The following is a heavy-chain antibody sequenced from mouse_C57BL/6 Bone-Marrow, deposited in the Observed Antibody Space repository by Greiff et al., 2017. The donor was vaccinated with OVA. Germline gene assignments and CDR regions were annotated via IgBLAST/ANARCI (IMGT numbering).Heavy chain of an antibody. D-gene: IGHD1-1*01. CDR2: IDPEDGET. CDR3: AISLSATERGYFDV. CDR1: GFNIKDYY. J-gene: IGHJ1*03. V-gene: IGHV14-2*01. Sequence: EVQLMESGAELVKPGASVKLSCTASGFNIKDYYMHWVKQRTEQGLEWIGRIDPEDGETKYAPKFQGKATITEDTSSNTAYLQLSSLTTEDTAVDYCAISLSATERGYFDVWGTGTTVTVSS.